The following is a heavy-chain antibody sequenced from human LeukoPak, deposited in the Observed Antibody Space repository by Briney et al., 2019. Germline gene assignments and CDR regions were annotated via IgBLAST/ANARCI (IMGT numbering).Heavy chain of an antibody. Sequence: SVNVSCKASGGTFSSYAISWVRQAPGQGLEWMGGIIPIFGTANYAQKFQGRVTITADESTSTAYMELSSLRSEDTAVYYCARDSGRSYYYGSGSYYAFDPWGQGTLVTVSS. CDR2: IIPIFGTA. CDR3: ARDSGRSYYYGSGSYYAFDP. V-gene: IGHV1-69*13. J-gene: IGHJ5*02. D-gene: IGHD3-10*01. CDR1: GGTFSSYA.